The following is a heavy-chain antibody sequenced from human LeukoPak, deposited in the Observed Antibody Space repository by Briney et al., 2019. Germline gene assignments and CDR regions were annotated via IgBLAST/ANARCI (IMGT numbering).Heavy chain of an antibody. J-gene: IGHJ4*02. CDR2: ISSSGSTI. V-gene: IGHV3-11*01. CDR1: GFTFSDYY. Sequence: GGSLRLSCAASGFTFSDYYMSWIRQAPGKGLEWVSYISSSGSTIYYAESVKGRFTIYREQAKNSLYLQMNSLRAEDTAVYYCAREREWLRHDFGYWGQGTLVTVSS. D-gene: IGHD5-12*01. CDR3: AREREWLRHDFGY.